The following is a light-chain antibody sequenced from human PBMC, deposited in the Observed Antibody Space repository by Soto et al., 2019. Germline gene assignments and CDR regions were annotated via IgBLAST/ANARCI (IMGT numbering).Light chain of an antibody. V-gene: IGKV1-39*01. CDR1: QSISTY. CDR3: QQSFSIPLA. J-gene: IGKJ4*01. Sequence: DIQMTQSPSSLSASVGDRVTITCRPSQSISTYLNWYQQKPGKAPNLLIYAASSLQSGVQSRFSGSGSGTDFTLTISSLQPEDFATYYCQQSFSIPLAFGGGTKVEIK. CDR2: AAS.